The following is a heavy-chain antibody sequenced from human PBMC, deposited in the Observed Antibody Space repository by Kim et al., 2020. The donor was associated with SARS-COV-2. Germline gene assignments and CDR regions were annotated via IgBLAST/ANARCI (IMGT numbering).Heavy chain of an antibody. D-gene: IGHD3-16*02. Sequence: AESLKSRITTNPDTSQNQFSLQLNSVTPEDTAVYYCARESVWGSYRWFDYWGQGTLVTVSS. V-gene: IGHV6-1*01. CDR3: ARESVWGSYRWFDY. J-gene: IGHJ4*02.